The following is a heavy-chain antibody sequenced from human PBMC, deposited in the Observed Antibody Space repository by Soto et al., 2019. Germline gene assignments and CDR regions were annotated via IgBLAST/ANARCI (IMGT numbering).Heavy chain of an antibody. CDR3: AHRPAYCSAGSCYSGFDY. J-gene: IGHJ4*02. Sequence: QITLKESGPTLVKPTQTLTLTCTFSGFSLSTSGVGVGWIRQPPGKALEWLALIYWDYDKRYSPSLKSRLTTTKDTPKNLLVLTMTNMAPVHTATYYCAHRPAYCSAGSCYSGFDYWGQGTLLTVSS. CDR2: IYWDYDK. D-gene: IGHD2-15*01. CDR1: GFSLSTSGVG. V-gene: IGHV2-5*02.